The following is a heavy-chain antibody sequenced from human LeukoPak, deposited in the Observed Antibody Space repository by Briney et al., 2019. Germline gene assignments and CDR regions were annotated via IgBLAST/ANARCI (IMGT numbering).Heavy chain of an antibody. CDR1: GYTFTSYG. Sequence: ASVKVSCKASGYTFTSYGISWVRQATGQGLEWMGWMNPNSGNTGYAQKFQGRVTMTRNTSISTAYMELSSLRSEDTAVYYCASSYYDILTGYYAFDYWGQGTLVTVSS. V-gene: IGHV1-8*02. D-gene: IGHD3-9*01. CDR2: MNPNSGNT. CDR3: ASSYYDILTGYYAFDY. J-gene: IGHJ4*02.